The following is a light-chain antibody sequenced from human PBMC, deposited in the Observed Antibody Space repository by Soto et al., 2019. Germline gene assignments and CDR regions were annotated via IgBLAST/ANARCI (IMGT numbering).Light chain of an antibody. V-gene: IGKV3-20*01. CDR2: GAS. J-gene: IGKJ1*01. CDR3: QQYDSSPRT. Sequence: EIVLTPSPGTLSLSPGERATLSCRASQSVSNNYLAWYQHKPGQAPRLLMYGASSRAADIPDRLSGSGSGTDFTLTINRLEPEDFAVYYCQQYDSSPRTFGQGTKV. CDR1: QSVSNNY.